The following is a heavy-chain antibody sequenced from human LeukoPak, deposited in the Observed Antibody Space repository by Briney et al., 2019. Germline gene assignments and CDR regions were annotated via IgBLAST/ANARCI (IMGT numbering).Heavy chain of an antibody. CDR2: INPNSGGT. V-gene: IGHV1-2*02. D-gene: IGHD2-8*01. Sequence: ASVKVSCTASGYTFTSYGISWVRQAPGQGLEWMGWINPNSGGTNYAQKFQGRVTMTRDTSISTAYMELSRLRSDDTAVYYCAKAYCTHGVCHHFDYWGQGTLVTVSS. CDR1: GYTFTSYG. J-gene: IGHJ4*02. CDR3: AKAYCTHGVCHHFDY.